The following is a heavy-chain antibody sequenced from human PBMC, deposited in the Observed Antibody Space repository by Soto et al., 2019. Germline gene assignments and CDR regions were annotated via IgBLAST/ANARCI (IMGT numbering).Heavy chain of an antibody. D-gene: IGHD3-22*01. V-gene: IGHV6-1*01. CDR2: TYYRSRFFS. CDR3: VRDRYSSSWCFDP. CDR1: GDSVSSYSAA. J-gene: IGHJ5*02. Sequence: SQTLSLPCAISGDSVSSYSAAWNWIRQSPSGGLEWLGRTYYRSRFFSDYAESVKSRIIINPDTSKNQFSLQLKSVTPEDTAVYYCVRDRYSSSWCFDPWGQGTPVTVSS.